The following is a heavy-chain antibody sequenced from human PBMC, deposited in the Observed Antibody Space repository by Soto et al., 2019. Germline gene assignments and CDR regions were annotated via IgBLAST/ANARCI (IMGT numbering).Heavy chain of an antibody. V-gene: IGHV3-23*01. D-gene: IGHD3-3*01. CDR3: AKARTYYDEKGAFDI. CDR1: GFTFSSYA. Sequence: PXGSLRLSCAASGFTFSSYAMSWVRQAPGKGLEWVSAISGSGGSTYYADSVKGRFTISRDNSKNTLYLQMNSLRAEDTAVYYCAKARTYYDEKGAFDIWGQGTMVTVSS. CDR2: ISGSGGST. J-gene: IGHJ3*02.